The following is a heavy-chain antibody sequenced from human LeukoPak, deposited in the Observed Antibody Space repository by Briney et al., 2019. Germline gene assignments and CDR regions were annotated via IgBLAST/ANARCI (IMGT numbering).Heavy chain of an antibody. V-gene: IGHV1-18*01. CDR3: ARDAGDGMDV. CDR2: ISCYNGNS. CDR1: GYNFTTYG. Sequence: ASVTVSCKASGYNFTTYGVSWVRQAPGQGAEWMGWISCYNGNSKSSEKFQGRVTMTIETSTSTVYMELRTLKNDDTGVYYCARDAGDGMDVWGLGTTVIASS. J-gene: IGHJ6*02.